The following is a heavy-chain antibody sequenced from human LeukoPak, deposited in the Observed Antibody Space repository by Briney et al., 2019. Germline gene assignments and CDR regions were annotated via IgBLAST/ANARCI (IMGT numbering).Heavy chain of an antibody. CDR2: ISTDNGDT. D-gene: IGHD6-6*01. J-gene: IGHJ4*02. CDR3: AREFSSSLDY. Sequence: ASVKVSCKASGYTFTSNGISWVRQAPGQGLEWMGWISTDNGDTNYAQKLQGRVTMTTDTSTSTAYVELRSLRSDDTAVYYCAREFSSSLDYWGQGTLVTVS. V-gene: IGHV1-18*01. CDR1: GYTFTSNG.